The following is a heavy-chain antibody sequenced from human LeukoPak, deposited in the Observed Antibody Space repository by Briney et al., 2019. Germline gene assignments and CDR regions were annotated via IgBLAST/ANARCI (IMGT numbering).Heavy chain of an antibody. CDR3: ARVISGGATAFDI. D-gene: IGHD1-26*01. Sequence: ASVKVSCKASGYTFTGYYMHWVRQAPGQGLEWMGWINPNSGGTNYAQKFQGRVTMTRNTSISTAYMELSRLRSDDTAVYYCARVISGGATAFDIWGQGTMVTVSS. CDR2: INPNSGGT. J-gene: IGHJ3*02. V-gene: IGHV1-2*02. CDR1: GYTFTGYY.